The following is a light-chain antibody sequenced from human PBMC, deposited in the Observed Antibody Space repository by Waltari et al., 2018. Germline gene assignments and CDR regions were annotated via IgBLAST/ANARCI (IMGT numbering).Light chain of an antibody. J-gene: IGKJ2*01. CDR3: LQYFGTPRT. Sequence: EIVMTQSPATLSVSPGKSAPLPCRASQSVGRNLAWYQLKPGQAPRLLIYGASPRATGIPARFSGSGSGTEFTLTISSLQAEDVAVYYCLQYFGTPRTFGQGTKLEIK. CDR2: GAS. V-gene: IGKV3-15*01. CDR1: QSVGRN.